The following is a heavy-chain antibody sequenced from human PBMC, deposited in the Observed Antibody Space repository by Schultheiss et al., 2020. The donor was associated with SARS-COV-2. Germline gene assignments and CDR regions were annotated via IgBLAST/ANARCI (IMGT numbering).Heavy chain of an antibody. V-gene: IGHV1-69*13. CDR2: LNPNTGGT. Sequence: SVKVSCKASGGTFSSYAISWVRQAPGQGLEWMGWLNPNTGGTNYGQKFQGRVTITADESTSTAYMELSSLRSEDTAVYYCARGGRYFDWLFDYWGQGTLVTVSS. CDR1: GGTFSSYA. D-gene: IGHD3-9*01. J-gene: IGHJ4*02. CDR3: ARGGRYFDWLFDY.